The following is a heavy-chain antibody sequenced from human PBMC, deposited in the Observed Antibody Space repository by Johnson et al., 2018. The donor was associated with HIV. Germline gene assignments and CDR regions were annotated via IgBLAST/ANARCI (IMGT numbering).Heavy chain of an antibody. Sequence: VQLVESGGGLVQPGRSLRLSCAGSGFTFDDYAMHWVRQAPGKGLEWVSSISWNSGNIDYADSVKGRFTISRDNAKNSLYLQMNSLRAEDTAVYYCARDGPSAAVWGQGTMVTVSS. J-gene: IGHJ3*01. CDR2: ISWNSGNI. V-gene: IGHV3-9*01. D-gene: IGHD6-25*01. CDR1: GFTFDDYA. CDR3: ARDGPSAAV.